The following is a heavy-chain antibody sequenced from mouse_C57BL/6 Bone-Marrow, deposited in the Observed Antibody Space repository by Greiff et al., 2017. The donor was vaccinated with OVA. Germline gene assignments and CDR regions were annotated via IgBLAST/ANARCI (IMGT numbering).Heavy chain of an antibody. Sequence: EVHRVESGEGLVKPGGSLKLSCAASGFTFSSYAMSWVRQPPEKRLEWVAYISSGGDYIYYADTVKGRFTISRDNARNHLYLQMSRLKSEDTAMYYCTREGGRGFAYWGQGTLVTVSA. V-gene: IGHV5-9-1*02. CDR2: ISSGGDYI. CDR1: GFTFSSYA. D-gene: IGHD3-3*01. CDR3: TREGGRGFAY. J-gene: IGHJ3*01.